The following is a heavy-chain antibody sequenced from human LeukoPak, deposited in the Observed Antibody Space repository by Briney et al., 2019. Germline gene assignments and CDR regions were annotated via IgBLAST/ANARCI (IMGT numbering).Heavy chain of an antibody. CDR1: GFTFSSYS. J-gene: IGHJ4*02. Sequence: GGSLRLSCAASGFTFSSYSMNWVRQAPGKGLEWVSSISSSSSYIYYEDSVKGRFTISRDNAKNSLYLQMNSLRAEDTAVYYCARDSSSWFFDYWGQGTLVTVSS. CDR2: ISSSSSYI. CDR3: ARDSSSWFFDY. D-gene: IGHD6-13*01. V-gene: IGHV3-21*01.